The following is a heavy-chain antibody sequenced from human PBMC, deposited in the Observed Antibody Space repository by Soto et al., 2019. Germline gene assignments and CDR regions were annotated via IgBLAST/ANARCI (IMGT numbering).Heavy chain of an antibody. CDR3: ARASGLVVGGVGGDGMDV. V-gene: IGHV3-30-3*01. J-gene: IGHJ6*02. CDR1: GFTFSSYA. D-gene: IGHD2-8*02. CDR2: ISYDGSNK. Sequence: QVQLVESGGGVVQPGRSLRLSCAASGFTFSSYAMHWVRQAPGKGLEWVAVISYDGSNKYYADSVKGRFTISRDNSKKALYLQMNSLRAEATAVYYCARASGLVVGGVGGDGMDVWGQGTTVTVSS.